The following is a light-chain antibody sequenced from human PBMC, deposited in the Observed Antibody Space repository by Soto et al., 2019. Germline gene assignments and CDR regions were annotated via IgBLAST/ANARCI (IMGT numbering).Light chain of an antibody. Sequence: EIVLTQSPATLSLSPGERATLSCRASQSVSSSYLAWYQQKPGQAPRLLIYGASSRATGIPDRFSGSGSGTDFTLTISRLELYDYTVYSGLQYRSSHTVRQGTK. CDR2: GAS. J-gene: IGKJ1*01. CDR1: QSVSSSY. V-gene: IGKV3-20*01. CDR3: LQYRSSHT.